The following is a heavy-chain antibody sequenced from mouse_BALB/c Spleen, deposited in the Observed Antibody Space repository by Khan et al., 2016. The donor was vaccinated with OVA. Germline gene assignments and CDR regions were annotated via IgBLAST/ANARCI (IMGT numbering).Heavy chain of an antibody. D-gene: IGHD1-1*01. CDR3: SREFHDYGSRWSLDY. CDR2: INTSNAYT. CDR1: GYTFTSYS. Sequence: QVQLKQSGAELARPGASVKMSCKASGYTFTSYSMHWIKQRPGQGLEWIGNINTSNAYTNYNQKFKDKATLTADKSSSKASMQLSSLTSEDSAVYYCSREFHDYGSRWSLDYWVQGTPVTVSS. V-gene: IGHV1-4*01. J-gene: IGHJ4*01.